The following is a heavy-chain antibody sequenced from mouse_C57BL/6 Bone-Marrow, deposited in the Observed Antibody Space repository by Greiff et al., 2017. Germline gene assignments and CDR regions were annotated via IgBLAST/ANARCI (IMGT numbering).Heavy chain of an antibody. J-gene: IGHJ4*01. CDR1: GYTFTSYW. D-gene: IGHD2-3*01. CDR2: IYPSDSET. Sequence: VQLQQPGAELVRPGSSVKLSCKASGYTFTSYWMDWVKQRPGQGLEWIGNIYPSDSETHYNQKFKDKATLTVDKSSSTAYMQLSSLTSEDSAVYYCARSDDGYYVLYYYAMDYWGQGTSVTVSS. CDR3: ARSDDGYYVLYYYAMDY. V-gene: IGHV1-61*01.